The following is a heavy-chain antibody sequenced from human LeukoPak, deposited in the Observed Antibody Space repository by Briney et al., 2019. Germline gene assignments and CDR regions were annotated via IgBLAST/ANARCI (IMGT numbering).Heavy chain of an antibody. Sequence: SETLSLTCTVSGGSISSSSYYWGWIRQPPGKGLEWIGSIYYSGSTYYNPSLKSRVTISVDTSKNQFSLKLSSVTAADTAVYYCARGDSSSWYYFDYWGQGTLVTVSS. V-gene: IGHV4-39*01. CDR3: ARGDSSSWYYFDY. J-gene: IGHJ4*02. CDR1: GGSISSSSYY. CDR2: IYYSGST. D-gene: IGHD6-13*01.